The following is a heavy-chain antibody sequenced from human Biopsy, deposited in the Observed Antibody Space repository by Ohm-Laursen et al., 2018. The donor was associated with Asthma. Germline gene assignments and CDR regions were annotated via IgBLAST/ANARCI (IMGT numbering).Heavy chain of an antibody. J-gene: IGHJ5*02. CDR2: INPNSGGT. Sequence: GASVKVSCKASGYTFTGYYMHWVRQAPGRGLEWMGRINPNSGGTNYAQKFQGRVTMTRDTSISTAYMDLSRLRSDDTAVYYCAREGITGTTAWFDPWGQGTLVTVSS. CDR1: GYTFTGYY. CDR3: AREGITGTTAWFDP. D-gene: IGHD1-7*01. V-gene: IGHV1-2*06.